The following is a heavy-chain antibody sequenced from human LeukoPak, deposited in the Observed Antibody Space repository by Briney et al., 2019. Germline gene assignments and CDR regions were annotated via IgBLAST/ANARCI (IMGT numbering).Heavy chain of an antibody. CDR1: GFTLSIYA. CDR2: ISSNGGST. J-gene: IGHJ5*02. V-gene: IGHV3-64*02. D-gene: IGHD1-26*01. CDR3: AREISPGNWFDP. Sequence: GGPLSLSCAASGFTLSIYAMHGVRQAPGKGLEYVSAISSNGGSTYYAGSVKGRFTISRDNSKNTLYLQMGSLRADDMAVYYCAREISPGNWFDPWGQGTLVTVSS.